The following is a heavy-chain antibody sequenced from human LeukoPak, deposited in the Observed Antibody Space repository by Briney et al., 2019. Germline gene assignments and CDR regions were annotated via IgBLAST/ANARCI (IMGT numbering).Heavy chain of an antibody. V-gene: IGHV3-30*18. Sequence: GGSLRLSCAASGFTFSSYGMHWVRQAPGKGLEWVAVISYDGSNKYYADSVKGRFTISRDNSKNTLYLQMNSLRAEDTAVYYCAKDRVWELTKGAAPFDYWGQGTLVTVSS. CDR1: GFTFSSYG. D-gene: IGHD1-26*01. CDR2: ISYDGSNK. J-gene: IGHJ4*02. CDR3: AKDRVWELTKGAAPFDY.